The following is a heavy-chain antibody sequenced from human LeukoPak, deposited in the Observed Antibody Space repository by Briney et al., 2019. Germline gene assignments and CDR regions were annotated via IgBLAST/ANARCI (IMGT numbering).Heavy chain of an antibody. Sequence: PGGSLRLSCAASGFTFSSYSMNWVRQAPGKGLEWVSSISSSSSYIYYADSVKGRFTISRDNAKNSLYLQMNSLRAEDTAVYYCARDLLRGRDCSSTSCYAGIPYYYYYYGMDVWGQGTTVTVSS. D-gene: IGHD2-2*01. CDR2: ISSSSSYI. CDR3: ARDLLRGRDCSSTSCYAGIPYYYYYYGMDV. V-gene: IGHV3-21*01. CDR1: GFTFSSYS. J-gene: IGHJ6*02.